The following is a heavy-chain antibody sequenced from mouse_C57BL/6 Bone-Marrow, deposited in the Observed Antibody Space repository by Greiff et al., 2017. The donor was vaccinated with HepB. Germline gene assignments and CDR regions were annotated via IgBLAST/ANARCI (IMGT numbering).Heavy chain of an antibody. Sequence: QVQLKQSGPGLVQPSQSLSITCTVSGFSLTSYGVHWVRQSPGKGLEWLGVIWSGGSTDYNAAFISRLSISKDNSKSQVFFKMNSLQADDTAIYYCARNLDNSNQAWFAYWGQGTLVTVSA. CDR2: IWSGGST. D-gene: IGHD2-5*01. CDR1: GFSLTSYG. V-gene: IGHV2-2*01. CDR3: ARNLDNSNQAWFAY. J-gene: IGHJ3*01.